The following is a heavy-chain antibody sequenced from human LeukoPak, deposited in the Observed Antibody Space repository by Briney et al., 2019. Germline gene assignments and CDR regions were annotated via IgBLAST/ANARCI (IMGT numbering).Heavy chain of an antibody. D-gene: IGHD6-6*01. CDR3: ARAPIGSIAARPRGNWFDP. CDR2: INHSGST. Sequence: PSETLSLTCAVYGGSFSGYYWSWIRQPPGKGLEWIGEINHSGSTNYNPSLKSRVTISVDTSKNQFSLKLSSVTAADTAVYYCARAPIGSIAARPRGNWFDPWGQGTLVTVSS. CDR1: GGSFSGYY. V-gene: IGHV4-34*01. J-gene: IGHJ5*02.